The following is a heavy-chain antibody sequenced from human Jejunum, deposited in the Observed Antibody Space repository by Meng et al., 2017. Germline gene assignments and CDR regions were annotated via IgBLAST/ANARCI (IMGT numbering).Heavy chain of an antibody. Sequence: VQLHEYGPGLVKPSQPLSPTCAISGDRVSSNSAAWNWIRQSPSRGLEWLGRTYYRSKWYNQYAVHVRSRITINPTTSKNQFSLHLDSVTPEDTAVYYCASWRYDHWGQGTLVTVSS. CDR1: GDRVSSNSAA. D-gene: IGHD1-1*01. V-gene: IGHV6-1*02. CDR2: TYYRSKWYN. CDR3: ASWRYDH. J-gene: IGHJ4*02.